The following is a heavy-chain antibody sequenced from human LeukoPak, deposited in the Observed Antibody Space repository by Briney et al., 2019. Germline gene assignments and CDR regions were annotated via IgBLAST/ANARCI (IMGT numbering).Heavy chain of an antibody. CDR1: GNYW. D-gene: IGHD2/OR15-2a*01. CDR3: VSFYETY. Sequence: GGSLRLSCAASGNYWMHWVRQAPGKGLVWVSHINSDGSWTSYADSVKGRFAISKDNAKNTVYLQMNSPRAEDTAVYYCVSFYETYWGRGTLVTVSS. J-gene: IGHJ4*02. V-gene: IGHV3-74*01. CDR2: INSDGSWT.